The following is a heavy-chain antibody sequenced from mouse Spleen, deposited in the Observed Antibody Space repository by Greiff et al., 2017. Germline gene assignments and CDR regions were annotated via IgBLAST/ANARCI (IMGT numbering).Heavy chain of an antibody. CDR1: GFTFSSYA. J-gene: IGHJ2*01. V-gene: IGHV5-9-3*01. CDR2: ISSGGSYT. CDR3: ARRPGLDY. Sequence: VQLVESGGGLVKPGGSLKLSCAASGFTFSSYAMSWVRQTPEKRLEWVATISSGGSYTYYPDSVKGRFTISRDNAKNTLYLQMSSLRSEDTAMYYCARRPGLDYWGQGTTLTVSS.